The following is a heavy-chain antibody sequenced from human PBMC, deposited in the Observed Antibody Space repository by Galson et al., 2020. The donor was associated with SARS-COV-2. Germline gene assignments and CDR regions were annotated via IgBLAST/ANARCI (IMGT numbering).Heavy chain of an antibody. D-gene: IGHD3-10*01. CDR1: GGSISSYY. CDR3: ARERLNDSGAGTICAYYGLAV. V-gene: IGHV4-4*07. J-gene: IGHJ6*02. CDR2: IYTSGST. Sequence: SETLSLTCTVSGGSISSYYWSWIRQPAGKGLEWIGRIYTSGSTNYNPSLKSRVTMSVDTSKNQFSLKLSSVTAADTAVYYCARERLNDSGAGTICAYYGLAVWGQGTTVTVSS.